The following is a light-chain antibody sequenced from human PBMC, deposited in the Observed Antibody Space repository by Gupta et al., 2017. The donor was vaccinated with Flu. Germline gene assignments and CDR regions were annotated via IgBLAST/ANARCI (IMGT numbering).Light chain of an antibody. V-gene: IGKV3-11*01. Sequence: GERATLSCRASQSVSSYLAWYQHKPGQAPRLLIYDASNRATGIPARFSGSGSGSDFTLTISSLEPEDFAVYYCQQRSNWPPTFGQGTRLEIK. CDR2: DAS. CDR3: QQRSNWPPT. J-gene: IGKJ5*01. CDR1: QSVSSY.